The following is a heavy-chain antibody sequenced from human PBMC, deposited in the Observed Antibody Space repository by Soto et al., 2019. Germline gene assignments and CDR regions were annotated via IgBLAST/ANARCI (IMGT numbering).Heavy chain of an antibody. J-gene: IGHJ5*02. D-gene: IGHD2-2*01. CDR2: IYYSVST. V-gene: IGHV4-39*07. CDR1: GGSISSSSYY. CDR3: ARVPDR. Sequence: PSETLSLTCTISGGSISSSSYYWGWIRQPPGKGLEWIGIIYYSVSTYYNPSLKSRVTISVDRSKNQFSLKLSSVTAADTAVYYCARVPDRWGQVTLVTVSS.